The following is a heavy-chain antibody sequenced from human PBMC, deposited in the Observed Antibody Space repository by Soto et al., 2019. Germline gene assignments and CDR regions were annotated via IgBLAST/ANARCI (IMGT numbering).Heavy chain of an antibody. Sequence: PSETLSLTCAVYGGSFSGYYWSWIRQPPGKGLEWIGEINHSGSTDYSPSLKSRVTISVDTSKNQFSFKLSSVTAADTAVYYCARGPRPPCGGVGFCDYGSQGTLVPVSS. CDR2: INHSGST. CDR1: GGSFSGYY. CDR3: ARGPRPPCGGVGFCDY. V-gene: IGHV4-34*01. J-gene: IGHJ4*02. D-gene: IGHD1-26*01.